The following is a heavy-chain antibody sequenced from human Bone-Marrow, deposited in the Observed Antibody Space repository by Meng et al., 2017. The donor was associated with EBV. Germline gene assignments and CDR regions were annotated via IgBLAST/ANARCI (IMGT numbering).Heavy chain of an antibody. J-gene: IGHJ5*02. CDR1: GDSISSFYY. V-gene: IGHV4-39*01. CDR3: ARPFPSWQSPRLDPFGA. D-gene: IGHD6-19*01. Sequence: LQLPESGPGQVKPSATLSPTCTVSGDSISSFYYWGWIRQPPGRGLEWIGSVHYTGSTYYSPSLKSRVTVSVDTSKNQFSLRLTSVTAADTAVYYCARPFPSWQSPRLDPFGAWGQGTLVTVSS. CDR2: VHYTGST.